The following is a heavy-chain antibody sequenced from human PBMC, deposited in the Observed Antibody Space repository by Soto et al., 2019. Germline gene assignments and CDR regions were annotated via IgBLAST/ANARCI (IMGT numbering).Heavy chain of an antibody. CDR1: GITLSRYG. D-gene: IGHD3-10*01. V-gene: IGHV3-33*01. Sequence: HPGGTLRLSCAASGITLSRYGMRWVRQAHSKGLEWVAVIWYDGSNKYYAASVKGRFTISRDNSKNTLYLQMNSLRAEDTSVDYCAREYYGSGPENRFDPWGQGT. CDR3: AREYYGSGPENRFDP. J-gene: IGHJ5*02. CDR2: IWYDGSNK.